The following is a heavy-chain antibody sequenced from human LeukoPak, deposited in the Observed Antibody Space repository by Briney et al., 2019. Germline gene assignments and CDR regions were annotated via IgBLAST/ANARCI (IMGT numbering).Heavy chain of an antibody. V-gene: IGHV3-74*01. Sequence: SVGSLRVSCAATGYTFSSDARDGVREAPGKGQEWVSRVDVHGQGTAYADSVKGRFTISRDNAKNTLSLQMNSLSAEDTAVYYCARSNYDSTTFYYLLDLWGQGTLVTVSS. CDR3: ARSNYDSTTFYYLLDL. CDR2: VDVHGQGT. D-gene: IGHD2/OR15-2a*01. CDR1: GYTFSSDA. J-gene: IGHJ5*02.